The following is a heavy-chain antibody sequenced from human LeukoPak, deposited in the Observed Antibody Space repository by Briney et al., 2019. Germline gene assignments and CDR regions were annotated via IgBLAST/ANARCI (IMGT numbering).Heavy chain of an antibody. CDR3: ARQDSSGYYFNY. D-gene: IGHD3-22*01. CDR2: ISSSSSYI. CDR1: GFTFSSYS. Sequence: GGSLRLSCAASGFTFSSYSMNWVRQAPGKGLEWVSSISSSSSYIYYADSVKGRFTISRDNAKNSLYLQMNSLRAEDTAVYYCARQDSSGYYFNYWGQGTLVTVSS. V-gene: IGHV3-21*01. J-gene: IGHJ4*02.